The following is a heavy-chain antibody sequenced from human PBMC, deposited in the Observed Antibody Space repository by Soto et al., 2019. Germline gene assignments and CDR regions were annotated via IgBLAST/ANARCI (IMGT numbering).Heavy chain of an antibody. J-gene: IGHJ5*02. CDR1: GYTFNSYD. D-gene: IGHD2-8*01. CDR2: MNPNSGNT. V-gene: IGHV1-8*01. Sequence: GASVKVSCKASGYTFNSYDINWVRQATGQGLEWMGWMNPNSGNTGYAQKFQGRVTMTRNTSISTAYMELSSLRSEDTAVYYCARRLMVYPNWFDPWGQGTLVTVSS. CDR3: ARRLMVYPNWFDP.